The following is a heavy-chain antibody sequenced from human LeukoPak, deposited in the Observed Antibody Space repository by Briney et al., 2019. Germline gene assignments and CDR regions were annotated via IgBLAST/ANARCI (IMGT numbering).Heavy chain of an antibody. CDR2: ISYDGSNK. CDR3: ARDLVGAAGY. V-gene: IGHV3-30-3*01. D-gene: IGHD1-26*01. Sequence: WGSLRLSCAASGFTFSSYAMHWVRQAPGKGLEWVAVISYDGSNKYYADSVKGRFTISRDNSKNTLYLQMNSLRAEDTAVYYCARDLVGAAGYWGQGTLVTVSS. J-gene: IGHJ4*02. CDR1: GFTFSSYA.